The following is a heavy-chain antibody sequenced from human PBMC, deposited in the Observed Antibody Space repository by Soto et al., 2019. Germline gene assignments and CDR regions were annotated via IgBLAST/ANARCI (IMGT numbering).Heavy chain of an antibody. V-gene: IGHV1-2*04. Sequence: QVQLVQSGAEVRKPGASVKVSCKASGFNFTDHYMHWVRQAPGQGLEWMGWINPNSGGTKYAQNFQDWVTMTRDTSVSTMYMELRRLRSDDTAVYYCASDRVVSAYDFTWFDSWCQGTLVTVSS. J-gene: IGHJ5*01. CDR3: ASDRVVSAYDFTWFDS. CDR2: INPNSGGT. CDR1: GFNFTDHY. D-gene: IGHD5-12*01.